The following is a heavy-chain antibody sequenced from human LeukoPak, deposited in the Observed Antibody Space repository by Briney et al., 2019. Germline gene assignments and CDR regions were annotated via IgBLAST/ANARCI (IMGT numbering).Heavy chain of an antibody. CDR2: IYYSGST. J-gene: IGHJ4*02. D-gene: IGHD6-19*01. CDR3: ARAPSSGWYPSYFDY. V-gene: IGHV4-59*01. Sequence: SETLSLTCTVSGGSISSYYWSRIRQPPGKGLEWIGYIYYSGSTNYNPSLKSRVTISVDTSKNQFSLKLSSVTAADTAVYYCARAPSSGWYPSYFDYWGQGTLVTVSS. CDR1: GGSISSYY.